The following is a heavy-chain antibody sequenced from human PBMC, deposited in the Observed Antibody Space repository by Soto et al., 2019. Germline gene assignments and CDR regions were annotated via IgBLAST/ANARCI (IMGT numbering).Heavy chain of an antibody. Sequence: SETLSLTCAVYGGPFSGYYRSWIRQPPGKGLEWIGEINHSGSTNHNPSLKSRVTISVDTSKNQFSLKLSSVTAADTAVYYCARSVFPWGQGTLVTVST. CDR3: ARSVFP. J-gene: IGHJ5*02. CDR2: INHSGST. V-gene: IGHV4-34*09. CDR1: GGPFSGYY.